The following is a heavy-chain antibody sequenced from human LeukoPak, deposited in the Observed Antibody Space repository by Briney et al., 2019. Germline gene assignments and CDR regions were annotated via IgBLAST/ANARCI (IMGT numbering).Heavy chain of an antibody. Sequence: ASVKVSCKASGYRFTTDMYTIHWLRQAPGHRLEWMGWINAGNGNTKYSQKFQGRITITGDTSARTVYMEVSSLVSEDTAVYYCARDSDSSGWSWVYWGQGTLVTVSS. V-gene: IGHV1-3*01. CDR1: GYRFTTDMYT. D-gene: IGHD6-19*01. CDR3: ARDSDSSGWSWVY. CDR2: INAGNGNT. J-gene: IGHJ4*02.